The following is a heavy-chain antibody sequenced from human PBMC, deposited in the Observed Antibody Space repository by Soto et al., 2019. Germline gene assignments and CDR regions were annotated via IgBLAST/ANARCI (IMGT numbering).Heavy chain of an antibody. V-gene: IGHV3-15*07. D-gene: IGHD3-16*02. CDR3: TTDGSPWGSYPYYYGMDV. Sequence: PGGSLRLSCAASGFTFSNAWMNWVRQAPGKGLEWVGRIKSKTDGGTTDYAAPVKGRFTISRDDSKNTLYLQMNSLKTEDTAVYYCTTDGSPWGSYPYYYGMDVWGQGTTVPVSS. CDR2: IKSKTDGGTT. CDR1: GFTFSNAW. J-gene: IGHJ6*02.